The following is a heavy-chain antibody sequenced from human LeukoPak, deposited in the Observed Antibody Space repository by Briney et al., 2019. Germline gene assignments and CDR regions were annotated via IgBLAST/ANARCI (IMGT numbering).Heavy chain of an antibody. CDR3: ANIPPGSHWVDFDY. Sequence: PGGSLRLSCAASGFTFSTYAMSRVRQAPGKGLEWVSGISGSGGSTYYADSVKGRFTISRDNSQNTLYLQMNSLRGEDTAVYYCANIPPGSHWVDFDYWGQGTLVTVSS. J-gene: IGHJ4*02. CDR1: GFTFSTYA. V-gene: IGHV3-23*01. CDR2: ISGSGGST. D-gene: IGHD3-10*01.